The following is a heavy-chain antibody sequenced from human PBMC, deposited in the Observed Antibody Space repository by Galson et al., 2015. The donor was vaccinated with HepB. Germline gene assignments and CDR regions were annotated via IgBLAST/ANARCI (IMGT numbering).Heavy chain of an antibody. CDR2: IDWDDDK. J-gene: IGHJ4*02. D-gene: IGHD6-19*01. Sequence: PALVKPTQPLTLTCTFSGFSLSTSGMCVSWIRQPPGKALEWLARIDWDDDKYYSTSLKTRLTISKDTSKNQVVLTMTNMDPVDTATYYCARNSLRGVPGYSSGWYDYWGQGTLVTVSS. CDR1: GFSLSTSGMC. CDR3: ARNSLRGVPGYSSGWYDY. V-gene: IGHV2-70*11.